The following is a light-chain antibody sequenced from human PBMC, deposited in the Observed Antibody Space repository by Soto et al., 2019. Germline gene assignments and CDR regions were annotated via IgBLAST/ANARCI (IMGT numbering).Light chain of an antibody. Sequence: QSALTQPASVSGSPGQSIAIACTGTSTDVGGYNFVSWYQQHPMKAPRLTIYEVTKRPSGVSARFSGSKSANTASLTISGLQAEDEADYYCSSYTSTNTYVFGTGTKVTVL. J-gene: IGLJ1*01. CDR3: SSYTSTNTYV. CDR2: EVT. CDR1: STDVGGYNF. V-gene: IGLV2-14*01.